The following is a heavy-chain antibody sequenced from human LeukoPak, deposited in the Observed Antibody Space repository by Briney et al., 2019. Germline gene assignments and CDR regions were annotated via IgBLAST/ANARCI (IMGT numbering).Heavy chain of an antibody. CDR2: IYYGGNT. D-gene: IGHD3-10*01. J-gene: IGHJ4*02. CDR3: ARHWLDSGAPDRFDY. CDR1: GGSISSSSYY. Sequence: PSETLSLTCTVSGGSISSSSYYWGWIRQPPGKGLEWIGSIYYGGNTYYNPSLKSRVTISVDTSKNQFSLRLISVTAADTAVYYCARHWLDSGAPDRFDYWGQGTLVTVSS. V-gene: IGHV4-39*01.